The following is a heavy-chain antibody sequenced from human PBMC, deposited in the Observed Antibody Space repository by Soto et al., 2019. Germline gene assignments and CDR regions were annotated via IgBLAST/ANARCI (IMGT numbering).Heavy chain of an antibody. CDR3: ARRSSGWYFDY. V-gene: IGHV3-23*01. CDR1: GFTFSSYA. CDR2: VSGSGGST. Sequence: EVQLLESGGGLVQPGGSLRLSCAASGFTFSSYAMNWVRQAPGQGLEWVSVVSGSGGSTYYADSVKGRFTISRDNSMNTLYLQMNSLRAEVTAVYYCARRSSGWYFDYWGQGTLVTVSS. D-gene: IGHD6-19*01. J-gene: IGHJ4*02.